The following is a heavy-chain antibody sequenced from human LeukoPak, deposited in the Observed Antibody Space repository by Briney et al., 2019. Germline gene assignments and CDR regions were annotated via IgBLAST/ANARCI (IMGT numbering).Heavy chain of an antibody. CDR2: SSGYNSYT. Sequence: ASVKVSCKASGYTFTSYGISWVRQAPGQGLEWIGWSSGYNSYTKYVQKFQGRVTMTTDTSTSTAYMELRSLTSDDAAVYYCARDVITIIGGLHYYMDVWGKGTTVTISS. J-gene: IGHJ6*03. CDR3: ARDVITIIGGLHYYMDV. D-gene: IGHD3-9*01. V-gene: IGHV1-18*01. CDR1: GYTFTSYG.